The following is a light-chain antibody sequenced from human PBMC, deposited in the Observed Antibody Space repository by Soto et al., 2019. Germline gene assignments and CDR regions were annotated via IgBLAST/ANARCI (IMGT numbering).Light chain of an antibody. Sequence: QSALTQPASVSGSPGQSITISCTGTSSYVGGYNYVSWYQQHPGKAPKLMIYEVSNRPSGVSNRFSGSKSGNTASLTISGLQDEDEADYYCSSYTSSRTMVFGGGNKMTVL. CDR1: SSYVGGYNY. CDR3: SSYTSSRTMV. CDR2: EVS. V-gene: IGLV2-14*01. J-gene: IGLJ2*01.